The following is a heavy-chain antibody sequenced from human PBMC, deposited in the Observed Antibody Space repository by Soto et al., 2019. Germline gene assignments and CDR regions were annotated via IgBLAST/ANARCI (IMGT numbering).Heavy chain of an antibody. CDR2: VYNSGST. Sequence: SETLSLTFTVSGGSISSYYWSWIRQPPGKGLEWIGYVYNSGSTNYNPSLKSRVTISIDTSKNQFSLKLTSLTATDTAVYYCARGGPSSKWLDPWGQGTLVTVS. J-gene: IGHJ5*02. CDR3: ARGGPSSKWLDP. CDR1: GGSISSYY. V-gene: IGHV4-59*01.